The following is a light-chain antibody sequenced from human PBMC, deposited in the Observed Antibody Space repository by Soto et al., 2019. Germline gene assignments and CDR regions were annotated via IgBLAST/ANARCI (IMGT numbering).Light chain of an antibody. CDR3: QQRSIWPRNT. CDR1: QRVGSY. J-gene: IGKJ2*01. Sequence: EIVLTQSPATLSLSSGERATFSCRASQRVGSYLAWYQQKPGQPPRLLIYDASNRATGIPARFSGSGSGTDFTLTISSREHEDVAVYYCQQRSIWPRNTFGLGTKLEIK. CDR2: DAS. V-gene: IGKV3-11*01.